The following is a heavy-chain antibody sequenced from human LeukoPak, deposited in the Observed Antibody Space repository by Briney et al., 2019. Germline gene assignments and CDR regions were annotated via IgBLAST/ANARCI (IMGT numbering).Heavy chain of an antibody. CDR3: ARNPPYGSGSLDAFDI. CDR1: GYTFTSYA. V-gene: IGHV1-3*01. CDR2: INAGNGNT. D-gene: IGHD3-10*01. J-gene: IGHJ3*02. Sequence: ASVKVSCKPCGYTFTSYAMHWVRQAPAQRLEWMGWINAGNGNTKYSQKSQGRVTITRDTSASTAYMELSSLRSDDTAVYYCARNPPYGSGSLDAFDIWGQGTMVTVSS.